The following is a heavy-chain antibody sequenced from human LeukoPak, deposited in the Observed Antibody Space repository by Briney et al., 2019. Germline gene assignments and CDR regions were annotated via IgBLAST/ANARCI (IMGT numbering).Heavy chain of an antibody. CDR2: IRNKANSYAT. CDR1: GFTFSDHY. D-gene: IGHD4-23*01. J-gene: IGHJ4*02. V-gene: IGHV3-72*01. CDR3: ARTTMVIHYYFDS. Sequence: GGSLRLSCAASGFTFSDHYMDWVRQAPGRGLEWVGRIRNKANSYATEYAASVKGRFTISRDDSRNSLSLQMKSLKTEDTAAYYCARTTMVIHYYFDSWGQGTLVTVSS.